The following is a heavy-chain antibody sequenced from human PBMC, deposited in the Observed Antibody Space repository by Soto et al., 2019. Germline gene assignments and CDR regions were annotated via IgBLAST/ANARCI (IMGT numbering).Heavy chain of an antibody. CDR2: IYYSGST. CDR1: GASVSSGSHY. V-gene: IGHV4-61*01. Sequence: SETLSLTCSVSGASVSSGSHYWSWIRQSPGKGLEWIGFIYYSGSTNYNPSLKSRVTISVDTSKNQFSLKVSSVTAADTAVYFCARGRVVVPAAVMLNCLDPWGQGTLVTVSS. D-gene: IGHD2-2*01. CDR3: ARGRVVVPAAVMLNCLDP. J-gene: IGHJ5*02.